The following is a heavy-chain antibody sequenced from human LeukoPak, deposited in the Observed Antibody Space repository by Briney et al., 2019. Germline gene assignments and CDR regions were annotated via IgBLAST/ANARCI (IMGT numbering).Heavy chain of an antibody. Sequence: GGSLRLSCAASGFTFSNAWMSWVRQAPGKGLEWVGRIKSKTDGGTTDYAAPVKGRFTISRDDSKNSMYLQMNSLRAEDTAVYFCARSRYDVAYFDYWGQGTLVTVSS. J-gene: IGHJ4*02. CDR1: GFTFSNAW. CDR2: IKSKTDGGTT. D-gene: IGHD3-3*01. CDR3: ARSRYDVAYFDY. V-gene: IGHV3-15*01.